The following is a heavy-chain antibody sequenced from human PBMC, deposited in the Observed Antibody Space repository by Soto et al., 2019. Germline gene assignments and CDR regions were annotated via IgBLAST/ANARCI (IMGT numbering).Heavy chain of an antibody. J-gene: IGHJ5*02. CDR3: ARGSRDCSSTSCYVLGNWFDP. Sequence: ASVKVSCKTSGYTFTSYYMHWVRRAPGRGLEWMGIINPSGGNTNYAQDFQGRVTMTRDTSTSTVSMELSSLRSDDTAVYYCARGSRDCSSTSCYVLGNWFDPWGQGTLVTVSS. V-gene: IGHV1-46*01. CDR1: GYTFTSYY. CDR2: INPSGGNT. D-gene: IGHD2-2*01.